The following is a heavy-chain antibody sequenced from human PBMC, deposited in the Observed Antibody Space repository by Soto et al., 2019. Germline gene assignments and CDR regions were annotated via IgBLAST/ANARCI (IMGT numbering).Heavy chain of an antibody. V-gene: IGHV3-74*01. CDR2: IIVAGNTI. CDR3: ARDEGRQGPEYFHH. J-gene: IGHJ1*01. Sequence: EVQLVESGGGLVQPGGSLDPPWEPSGFSSGTTWMSWVPQPPGKGLVWVSRIIVAGNTINNADSVKGRFTVSRDNAKNTLYLQMNSLRAEDTAVYYCARDEGRQGPEYFHHWGQGTLVTVSS. CDR1: GFSSGTTW.